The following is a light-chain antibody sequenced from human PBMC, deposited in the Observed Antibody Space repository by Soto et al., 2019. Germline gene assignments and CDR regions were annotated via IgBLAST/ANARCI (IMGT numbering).Light chain of an antibody. Sequence: EIVLTQSPGTLSLSPGERATLSCRASLSVSSSYLAWYQQKPGQAPRLLIYGASSRATGIPDRFSGSGSGTDFNLTISRLEPEDFAVYYCQQYGSSPWTFGQGTKVEIK. V-gene: IGKV3-20*01. CDR1: LSVSSSY. CDR2: GAS. CDR3: QQYGSSPWT. J-gene: IGKJ1*01.